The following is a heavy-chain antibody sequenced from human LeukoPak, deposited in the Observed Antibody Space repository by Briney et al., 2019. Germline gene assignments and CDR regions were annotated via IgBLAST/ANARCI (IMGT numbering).Heavy chain of an antibody. D-gene: IGHD3-22*01. Sequence: GGSLRLSCAASGFTFSSYAMTWVRQAPGKGLEWVSASSGSAGSTYYADSVKGRFTISRDNSKNTLYLQMNSLRAEDTAVYYCAKDGGYYDSSGYYFDYWGQGTLVTVSS. CDR3: AKDGGYYDSSGYYFDY. CDR2: SSGSAGST. CDR1: GFTFSSYA. J-gene: IGHJ4*02. V-gene: IGHV3-23*01.